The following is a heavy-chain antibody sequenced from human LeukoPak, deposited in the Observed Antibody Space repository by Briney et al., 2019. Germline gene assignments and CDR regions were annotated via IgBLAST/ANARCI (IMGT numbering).Heavy chain of an antibody. J-gene: IGHJ3*01. Sequence: SETLSLTCAVYGGSFSGYYWSWIRQPPGKGLEWIGEINHSGSTNYNPSLKSRVTISVDTSKNQFSLNLTSVTTADTAVYYCARVSCSSTSCPRRDALDVWGQGTMVTVSS. D-gene: IGHD2-2*01. V-gene: IGHV4-34*01. CDR2: INHSGST. CDR3: ARVSCSSTSCPRRDALDV. CDR1: GGSFSGYY.